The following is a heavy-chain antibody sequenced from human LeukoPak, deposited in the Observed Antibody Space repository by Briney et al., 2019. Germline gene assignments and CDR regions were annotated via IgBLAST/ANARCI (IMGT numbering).Heavy chain of an antibody. CDR3: ARDLNPYYYDSSGYPTPTGYFDY. J-gene: IGHJ4*02. D-gene: IGHD3-22*01. CDR1: GGSISSGGYY. Sequence: SETLSLTCTVSGGSISSGGYYWSWIRQHPGKGLEWIGYIYYSGSTYYNPSLKSRVTISVDTSKNQFSLKLSSVTAADTAVYYCARDLNPYYYDSSGYPTPTGYFDYWGQGTLVTVSS. CDR2: IYYSGST. V-gene: IGHV4-31*03.